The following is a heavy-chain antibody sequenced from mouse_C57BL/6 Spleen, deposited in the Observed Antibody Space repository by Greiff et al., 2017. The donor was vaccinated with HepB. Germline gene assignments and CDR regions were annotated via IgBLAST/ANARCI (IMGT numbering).Heavy chain of an antibody. V-gene: IGHV1-64*01. CDR3: ARSTMIKDYFDY. D-gene: IGHD2-4*01. CDR2: IHPNSGST. J-gene: IGHJ2*01. CDR1: GYTFTSYW. Sequence: QVQLQQPGAELVKPGASVKLSCKASGYTFTSYWMHWVKQRPGQGLEWIGMIHPNSGSTNYNEKFKSKATLTVDKSSSTAYMQLSSLTSGDSAVYYCARSTMIKDYFDYWGQGTTLTVSS.